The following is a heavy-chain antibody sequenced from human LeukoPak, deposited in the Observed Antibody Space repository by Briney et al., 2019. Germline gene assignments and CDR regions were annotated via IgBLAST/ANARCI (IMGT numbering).Heavy chain of an antibody. J-gene: IGHJ4*01. D-gene: IGHD3-10*01. Sequence: SETLSLTCAVYGGTFKDYYWTWIRQSPGKGLEWIGEINHSGTINSNPFLKSRVTISVDTSKNQFSLRLTSVTAADAAIYYCARGRRYYYGSGFYYWGQGTLVTVST. V-gene: IGHV4-34*01. CDR3: ARGRRYYYGSGFYY. CDR2: INHSGTI. CDR1: GGTFKDYY.